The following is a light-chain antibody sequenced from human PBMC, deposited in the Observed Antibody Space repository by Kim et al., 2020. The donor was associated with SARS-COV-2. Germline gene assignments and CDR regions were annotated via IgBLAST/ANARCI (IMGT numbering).Light chain of an antibody. Sequence: QRGTISCTGSSSNIGAGYDVHWYQQLPGTAPKLLIYGNSNRPSGVPDRFSGSKSGTSASLAITGLQAEDEADYYCQSYDSSLSGYVFGTGTKVTVL. CDR2: GNS. V-gene: IGLV1-40*01. J-gene: IGLJ1*01. CDR3: QSYDSSLSGYV. CDR1: SSNIGAGYD.